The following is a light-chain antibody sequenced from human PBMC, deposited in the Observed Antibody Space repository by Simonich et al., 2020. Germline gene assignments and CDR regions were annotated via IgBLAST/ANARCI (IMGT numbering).Light chain of an antibody. V-gene: IGLV2-23*03. CDR3: CSYAGSSTFNWV. CDR1: SSDVGSYNL. J-gene: IGLJ3*02. CDR2: EGS. Sequence: QSALTQPASVSGSPGQSITISCTGTSSDVGSYNLVSWYQPHPGKAPKRMIYEGSKGPSGVSNRFSGYKSGNTASLTISGLQAEDEADYYCCSYAGSSTFNWVFGGGTKLTVL.